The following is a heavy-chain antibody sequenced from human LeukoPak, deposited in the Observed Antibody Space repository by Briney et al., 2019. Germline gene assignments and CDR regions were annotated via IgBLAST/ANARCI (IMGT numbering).Heavy chain of an antibody. Sequence: SETLSLTCAVYGGSFSGYYWSWIRRPPGKGLEWIGEINHSGSTNYNPSLKSRVTISVDTSKNQFSLKLSSVTAADTAVYYCARGPVRYCTGGVCYKGILPNYYYYYMDVWGKGTTVTVSS. J-gene: IGHJ6*03. CDR3: ARGPVRYCTGGVCYKGILPNYYYYYMDV. CDR2: INHSGST. D-gene: IGHD2-8*02. CDR1: GGSFSGYY. V-gene: IGHV4-34*01.